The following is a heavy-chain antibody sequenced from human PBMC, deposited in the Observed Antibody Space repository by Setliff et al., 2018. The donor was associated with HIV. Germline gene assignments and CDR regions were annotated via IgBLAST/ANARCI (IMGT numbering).Heavy chain of an antibody. J-gene: IGHJ5*02. CDR1: GFSFRNFG. V-gene: IGHV3-21*01. CDR2: ISSSDDDT. D-gene: IGHD3-10*01. Sequence: GGSLRLSCTASGFSFRNFGMTWVRQAPGKGLEWVSSISSSDDDTHYADSLRGRFTVSRDNAKSALYLQMNNLSVDDTAVYYCVRDSAEWLEHWGQGTLVTVSS. CDR3: VRDSAEWLEH.